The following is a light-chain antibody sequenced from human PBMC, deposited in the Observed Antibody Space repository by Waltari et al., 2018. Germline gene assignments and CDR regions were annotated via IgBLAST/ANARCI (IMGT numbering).Light chain of an antibody. J-gene: IGLJ3*02. V-gene: IGLV6-57*02. CDR3: QSYDGDRSWV. Sequence: FILTQSHSVSESPGRTVTIACSGSGVSFSTNYVQWYQQRPGSAPTTVIYADNQGPSGVPDRVSGSVDSSSNSASLTISGLQTEDEADYYCQSYDGDRSWVFGGGTKLTVL. CDR2: ADN. CDR1: GVSFSTNY.